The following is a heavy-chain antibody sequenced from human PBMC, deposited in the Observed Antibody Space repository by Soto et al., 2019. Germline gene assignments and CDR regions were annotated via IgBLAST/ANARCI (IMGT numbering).Heavy chain of an antibody. J-gene: IGHJ3*01. CDR3: ARDRITTRGDAFDL. V-gene: IGHV1-69*08. Sequence: QVQLVQSGAEVRKPGSSVKVSCKAPGGTFSTYIICWVRQAPGQGLEWMGRIIPIPDITNYAQKFQGRVTVIADRSTSTAYMELTSLKSEDTAVYYCARDRITTRGDAFDLWGQGTMVTVSS. CDR2: IIPIPDIT. D-gene: IGHD3-3*01. CDR1: GGTFSTYI.